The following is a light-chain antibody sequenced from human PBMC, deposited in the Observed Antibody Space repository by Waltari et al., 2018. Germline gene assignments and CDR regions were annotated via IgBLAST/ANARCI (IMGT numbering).Light chain of an antibody. J-gene: IGKJ4*01. CDR2: DAS. CDR1: QSVSSF. V-gene: IGKV3-11*01. CDR3: QQRSNWPLT. Sequence: EIVLTQSTATLSLFPGERGTITCRASQSVSSFLTWFQQKPGQAPRLLIYDASKRATGIPARFSGSGSGTDFTLTISSLEPEDFAVYYCQQRSNWPLTFGGGTKVEFK.